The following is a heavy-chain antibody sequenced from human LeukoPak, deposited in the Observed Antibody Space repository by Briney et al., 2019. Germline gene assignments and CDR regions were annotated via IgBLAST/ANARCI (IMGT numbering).Heavy chain of an antibody. J-gene: IGHJ3*02. V-gene: IGHV4-59*08. D-gene: IGHD3-10*01. CDR2: IHYSEST. CDR1: GGSIRSYY. Sequence: SETLSLTCTVSGGSIRSYYWGWIRQPPGKGLEWIGYIHYSESTKYNPSLKSRVTMSMDTSKNQFSLTLSSVTAADTAVYCGASRSGSFSDALEIWGQATMLTVSS. CDR3: ASRSGSFSDALEI.